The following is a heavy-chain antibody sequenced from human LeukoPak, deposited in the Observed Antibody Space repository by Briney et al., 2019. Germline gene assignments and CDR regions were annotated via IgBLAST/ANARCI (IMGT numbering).Heavy chain of an antibody. Sequence: GGSLRLSCVDSGFTLTNAWMSWVRQAPGKGLEWIGRIKSKTDGETTNYAEPVRGRFTISRDDSKSAVYLQMNSLKIEDTAVYYCTTGLGTYYHGSQRLIPIDYWGQGTLVTVSS. CDR2: IKSKTDGETT. V-gene: IGHV3-15*01. J-gene: IGHJ4*02. D-gene: IGHD3-10*01. CDR1: GFTLTNAW. CDR3: TTGLGTYYHGSQRLIPIDY.